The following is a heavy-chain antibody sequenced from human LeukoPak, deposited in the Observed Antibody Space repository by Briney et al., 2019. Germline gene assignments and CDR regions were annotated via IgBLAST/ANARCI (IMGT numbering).Heavy chain of an antibody. CDR3: ARVRRRAFDI. CDR2: IKQDGSEK. J-gene: IGHJ3*02. Sequence: GGSLRLSCAASGFTVSSNYMSWVRQAPGKGLEWVANIKQDGSEKYYVDSVKGRFTISRDNAKNSLYLQMNSLRAEDTAVYYCARVRRRAFDIWGQGTMVTVSS. V-gene: IGHV3-7*01. D-gene: IGHD6-25*01. CDR1: GFTVSSNY.